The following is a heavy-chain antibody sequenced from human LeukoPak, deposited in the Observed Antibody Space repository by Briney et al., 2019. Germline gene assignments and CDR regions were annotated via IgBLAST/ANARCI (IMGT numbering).Heavy chain of an antibody. J-gene: IGHJ4*02. CDR2: IYPGDSDT. CDR1: GYTFHSYW. V-gene: IGHV5-51*01. CDR3: ARPSQDYGDFDY. Sequence: GESLKISCKGSGYTFHSYWIAWVRQMPGKGLEWMGIIYPGDSDTRYSPSFQGQVTISADKSISTAYLQWSSLKASDTAMYYCARPSQDYGDFDYWGQGTLVTVSS. D-gene: IGHD4-17*01.